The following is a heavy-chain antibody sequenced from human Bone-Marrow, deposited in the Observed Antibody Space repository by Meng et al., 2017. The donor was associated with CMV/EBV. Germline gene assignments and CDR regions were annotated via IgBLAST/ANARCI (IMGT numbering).Heavy chain of an antibody. Sequence: GESLKISCKGSRSSFTTYWIGWVRQMPGKGLEWMGIIYPGDSDTRYSPSFQGQVTISADKSISTAYLQWSNLKASDTAMYYCARQELFFDAFDIWGQGTMVTVSS. CDR2: IYPGDSDT. V-gene: IGHV5-51*01. J-gene: IGHJ3*02. CDR1: RSSFTTYW. D-gene: IGHD1-7*01. CDR3: ARQELFFDAFDI.